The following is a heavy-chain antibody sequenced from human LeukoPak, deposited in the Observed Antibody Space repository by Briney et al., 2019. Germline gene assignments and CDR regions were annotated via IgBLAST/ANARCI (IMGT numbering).Heavy chain of an antibody. CDR3: AGYNCSSTRCYTGGFDY. V-gene: IGHV3-23*01. D-gene: IGHD2-2*02. J-gene: IGHJ4*02. CDR2: ISGSGGST. CDR1: GFTFSSYA. Sequence: GGSLRLSCAASGFTFSSYAMSWVRQAPGKGMEWVSAISGSGGSTYYADSVKGRFTISRDSSKNTLYLQMNSLRAEDTAVYYCAGYNCSSTRCYTGGFDYWGQGTLVTVSS.